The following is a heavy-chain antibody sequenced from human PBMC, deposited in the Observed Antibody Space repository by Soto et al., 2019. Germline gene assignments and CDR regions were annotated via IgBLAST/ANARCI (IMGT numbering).Heavy chain of an antibody. J-gene: IGHJ6*02. Sequence: QVQLVQSGAEVKKPGSSVKVSCKASGGTFSSYAISWVRQAPGQGLEWMGGIIPIFGTANYAQKFQGRVTITADESTSTAYMELSSLRSEDTAVYYCARSRGEWLLSPDNYYGMDVWGQGTTVTVSS. CDR2: IIPIFGTA. V-gene: IGHV1-69*12. D-gene: IGHD3-3*01. CDR3: ARSRGEWLLSPDNYYGMDV. CDR1: GGTFSSYA.